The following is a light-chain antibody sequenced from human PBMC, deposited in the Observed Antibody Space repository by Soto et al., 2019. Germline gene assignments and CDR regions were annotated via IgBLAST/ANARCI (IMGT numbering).Light chain of an antibody. CDR1: QSVRNY. Sequence: EIVLTQSPATLSLSPGGRATLSCRASQSVRNYLTWYQQKPGQTPRLLIYDASNRATGIPARFSGSGSGTDFTLTISILEPDDFAVYYCQQRNLGLTFGGGTKVEIK. V-gene: IGKV3-11*01. J-gene: IGKJ4*01. CDR3: QQRNLGLT. CDR2: DAS.